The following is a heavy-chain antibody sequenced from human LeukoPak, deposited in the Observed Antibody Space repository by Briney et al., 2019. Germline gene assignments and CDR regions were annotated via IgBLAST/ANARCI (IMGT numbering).Heavy chain of an antibody. CDR3: AREGTGTYDY. D-gene: IGHD1-1*01. CDR2: IIPIFGTA. J-gene: IGHJ4*02. Sequence: ASVKVSCKASGGTFSSYAISWVRQAPGQGLEWMGRIIPIFGTANYAQKFQGRVTMTRDTSISTAYMELSRLRSDDTAVYYCAREGTGTYDYWGQGTLVTVSS. CDR1: GGTFSSYA. V-gene: IGHV1-69*05.